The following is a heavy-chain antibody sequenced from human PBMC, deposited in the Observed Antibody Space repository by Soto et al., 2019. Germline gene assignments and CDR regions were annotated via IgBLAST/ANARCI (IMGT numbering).Heavy chain of an antibody. V-gene: IGHV3-48*01. Sequence: EVQLVESGGGLVQPGGSLRLSCAASGFTSFSYYSMNWVRQAPGKGLEWVSFISGSGSPIYYADSVRGRFTISRDNAKNSLSLEMNSLRVEDTAVYYCARVRGHSYGYVDYWGQGTLVNVSS. CDR1: GFTSFSYYS. D-gene: IGHD5-18*01. J-gene: IGHJ4*02. CDR3: ARVRGHSYGYVDY. CDR2: ISGSGSPI.